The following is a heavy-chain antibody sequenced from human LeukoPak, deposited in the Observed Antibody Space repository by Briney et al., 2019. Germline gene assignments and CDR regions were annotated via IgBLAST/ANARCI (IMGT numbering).Heavy chain of an antibody. J-gene: IGHJ4*02. CDR2: IKEDGSTK. CDR3: ARIGYRSSSFDY. Sequence: GSLRLSCSASGFTFNHYWMSWVRQAPGKGLEWVANIKEDGSTKYYMDSVKGRFTVSRDNAKNSLYLQMNSLRGEDTAVYYCARIGYRSSSFDYWGQGTLVTASS. CDR1: GFTFNHYW. V-gene: IGHV3-7*01. D-gene: IGHD6-6*01.